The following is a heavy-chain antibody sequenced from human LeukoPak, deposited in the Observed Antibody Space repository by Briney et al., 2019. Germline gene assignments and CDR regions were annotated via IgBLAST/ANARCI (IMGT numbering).Heavy chain of an antibody. Sequence: SETLSLTCTVSGGSIGNNNYYWAWIRQPPGKGLECIGSIYYSGSPYYTPSLKSRVTISVDTSKNQFSLRLSSVTAADTAVYYCATWRTAKTGFDYWGQGTLVTVSS. D-gene: IGHD1-1*01. V-gene: IGHV4-39*01. J-gene: IGHJ4*02. CDR2: IYYSGSP. CDR3: ATWRTAKTGFDY. CDR1: GGSIGNNNYY.